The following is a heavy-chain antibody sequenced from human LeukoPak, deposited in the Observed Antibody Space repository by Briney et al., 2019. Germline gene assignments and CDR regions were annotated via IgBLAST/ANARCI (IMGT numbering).Heavy chain of an antibody. CDR3: SRQAYDFWSGYFPRGDAFDI. V-gene: IGHV3-23*01. J-gene: IGHJ3*02. Sequence: GGSLRLSYAASGFTFSSYAMSWVRQAPGKGLEWVSAISGSGGSTYYADSVKGRFTISRDNSKNTLYLQMNSLRAEDTAVYYCSRQAYDFWSGYFPRGDAFDIWGQGTMVTVSS. CDR2: ISGSGGST. D-gene: IGHD3-3*01. CDR1: GFTFSSYA.